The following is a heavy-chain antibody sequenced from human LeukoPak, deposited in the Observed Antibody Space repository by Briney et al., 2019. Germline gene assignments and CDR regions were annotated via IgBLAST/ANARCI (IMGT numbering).Heavy chain of an antibody. CDR1: GFTFDDYA. D-gene: IGHD3-16*01. CDR3: AKDIAGQGVEAFDI. V-gene: IGHV3-43*02. J-gene: IGHJ3*02. CDR2: ISGDGGST. Sequence: PGGSLRLFSSASGFTFDDYAMHWVRQAPGKGLEWGSPISGDGGSTYYADSVKGRFTISRDNSKNSLYLQMNSLRTEDTALYYCAKDIAGQGVEAFDIWGQGTMVTVSS.